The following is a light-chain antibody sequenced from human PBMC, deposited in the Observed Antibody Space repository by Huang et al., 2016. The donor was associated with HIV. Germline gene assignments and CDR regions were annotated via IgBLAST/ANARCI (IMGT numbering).Light chain of an antibody. J-gene: IGKJ5*01. V-gene: IGKV1-33*01. Sequence: DIQMTQSPSSLAASVGDRVTITCQASQDITNYLNWYQHKLGATPKLLIYEASNLATGVPSRFSGSGSGTDFTFTISSLQPEDIATYYCQQYDNLITFGQGTRLEIK. CDR2: EAS. CDR3: QQYDNLIT. CDR1: QDITNY.